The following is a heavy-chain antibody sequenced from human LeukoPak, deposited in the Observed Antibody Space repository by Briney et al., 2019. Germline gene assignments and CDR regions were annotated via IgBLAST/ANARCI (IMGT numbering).Heavy chain of an antibody. Sequence: ASVNVSCKASAYTFTSYDINWVRQATGQGREWMGWMNPNSGNTAYAQKFQGRVPMTSNTSIGTAYMELRSLRSEDTAVYYCARGLDYYDSSGYYPPGYYWGQGTLVTVSS. J-gene: IGHJ4*02. CDR1: AYTFTSYD. V-gene: IGHV1-8*01. D-gene: IGHD3-22*01. CDR2: MNPNSGNT. CDR3: ARGLDYYDSSGYYPPGYY.